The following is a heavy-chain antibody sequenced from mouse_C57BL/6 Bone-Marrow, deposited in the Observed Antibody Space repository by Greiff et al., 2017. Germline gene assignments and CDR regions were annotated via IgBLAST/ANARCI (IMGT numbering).Heavy chain of an antibody. CDR3: ALYGSSLYYAMDY. Sequence: EVQLQQSGPVLVKPGASVKMSCKASGYTFTDYYMNWVKQSHGKSLEWIGVINPYNGGTSYNQKFKGKATLTVDKSSSTAYMELNSLTSEDSAVYYCALYGSSLYYAMDYWGQGTSVTVSS. V-gene: IGHV1-19*01. J-gene: IGHJ4*01. CDR1: GYTFTDYY. CDR2: INPYNGGT. D-gene: IGHD1-1*01.